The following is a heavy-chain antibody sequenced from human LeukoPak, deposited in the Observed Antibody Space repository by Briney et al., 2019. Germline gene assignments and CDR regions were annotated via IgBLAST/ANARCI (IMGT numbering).Heavy chain of an antibody. V-gene: IGHV4-61*02. D-gene: IGHD6-13*01. CDR1: GDSISSGSYY. J-gene: IGHJ3*02. CDR2: IYGRGGS. CDR3: ARDLYSSRTNDAFVI. Sequence: SETLSLTCTVSGDSISSGSYYWSWIRQPAGKGLEWIGRIYGRGGSNYNPSLKSRVTISIDKSKNQFSLKLSSVTAADTAVYYCARDLYSSRTNDAFVIWGQGTMVTVSS.